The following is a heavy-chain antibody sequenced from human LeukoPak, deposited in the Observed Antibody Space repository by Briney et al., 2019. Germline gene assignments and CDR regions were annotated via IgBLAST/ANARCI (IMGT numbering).Heavy chain of an antibody. CDR1: GGTFSSYA. CDR2: IIPIFGTA. Sequence: GSLVKVSCKASGGTFSSYAISWVRQAPGQGREWMGGIIPIFGTANYAQKFQGRVTITADESTSTAYMELSSLRSEDTAVYYCAREREIFCTNGVCSHFDYWGQGTLVTVSS. J-gene: IGHJ4*02. CDR3: AREREIFCTNGVCSHFDY. D-gene: IGHD2-8*01. V-gene: IGHV1-69*01.